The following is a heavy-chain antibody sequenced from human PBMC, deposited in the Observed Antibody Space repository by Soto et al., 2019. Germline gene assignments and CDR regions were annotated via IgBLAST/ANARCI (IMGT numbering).Heavy chain of an antibody. V-gene: IGHV3-49*03. J-gene: IGHJ4*02. CDR3: TSHDDYGDYRFDY. CDR2: IRSKAYGGTT. CDR1: GFTFGDYA. Sequence: GGSLRLSCTASGFTFGDYAMSWFRQAPGKGLEWVGFIRSKAYGGTTEYAASVKARFTTSRDDSKSIAYLQMNSLKTEDTAGYYCTSHDDYGDYRFDYWGQGTLVTVSS. D-gene: IGHD4-17*01.